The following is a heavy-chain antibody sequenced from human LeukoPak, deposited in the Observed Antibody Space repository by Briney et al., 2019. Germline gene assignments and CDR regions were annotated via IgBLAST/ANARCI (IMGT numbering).Heavy chain of an antibody. J-gene: IGHJ6*03. CDR3: ARTEVSGYYMYYYYMDV. Sequence: SETLSLTCTVSGGSISSHYRSWIRQPPGKGLEWIGYIYYSGSTNYNPSLKSRVTISVDTSKNQFSLKLNSVTAADTAVYYCARTEVSGYYMYYYYMDVWGKGTTVTVSS. CDR2: IYYSGST. V-gene: IGHV4-59*11. CDR1: GGSISSHY. D-gene: IGHD3-3*01.